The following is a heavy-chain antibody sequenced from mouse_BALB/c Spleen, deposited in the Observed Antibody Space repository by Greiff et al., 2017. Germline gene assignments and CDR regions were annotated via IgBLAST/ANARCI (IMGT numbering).Heavy chain of an antibody. V-gene: IGHV5-12-2*01. D-gene: IGHD2-1*01. Sequence: DVKLVESGGGLVQPGGSLKLSCAASGFTFSSYTMSWVRQTPEKRLEWVAYISNGGGSTYYPDTVKGRFTISRDNAKNTLYLQMSSLKSEDTAMYYCARHGNLYYYAMDYWGQGTSVTVSS. CDR1: GFTFSSYT. CDR3: ARHGNLYYYAMDY. CDR2: ISNGGGST. J-gene: IGHJ4*01.